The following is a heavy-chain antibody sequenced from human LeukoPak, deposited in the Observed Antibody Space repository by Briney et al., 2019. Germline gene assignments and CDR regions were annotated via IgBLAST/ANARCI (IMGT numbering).Heavy chain of an antibody. CDR3: ARGISRMGISLAVIVVVVPPDAFDI. D-gene: IGHD3-22*01. J-gene: IGHJ3*02. Sequence: SGGSLRLSCAASGFTFSSYAMHWVRQAPGKGLEWVAVISYDGSNKYYADSVKGRFTISRDNSKNTLYLQMNSLRAEDTAVYYCARGISRMGISLAVIVVVVPPDAFDIWGQGTMVTVSS. V-gene: IGHV3-30-3*01. CDR1: GFTFSSYA. CDR2: ISYDGSNK.